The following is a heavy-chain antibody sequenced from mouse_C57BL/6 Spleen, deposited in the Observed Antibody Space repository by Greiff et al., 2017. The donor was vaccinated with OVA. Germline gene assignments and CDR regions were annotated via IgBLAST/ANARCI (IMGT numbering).Heavy chain of an antibody. D-gene: IGHD5-5*01. J-gene: IGHJ1*03. CDR1: GYAFSSSW. CDR2: IYPGDGDT. CDR3: ARKGLPYWYFDV. Sequence: LQESGPELVKPGASVKISCKASGYAFSSSWMNWVKPRPGKGLEWIGRIYPGDGDTNYNGKFKGKATLTADKSSSTAYMQLSSLTSEDSAVYFCARKGLPYWYFDVWGTGTTVTVSS. V-gene: IGHV1-82*01.